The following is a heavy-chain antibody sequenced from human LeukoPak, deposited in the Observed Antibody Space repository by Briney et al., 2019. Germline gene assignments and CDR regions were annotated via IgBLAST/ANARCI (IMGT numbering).Heavy chain of an antibody. CDR1: GYTFTNDD. Sequence: ASVKVSCKASGYTFTNDDISWVRQATGQGLEWIGKMNPNSGNTGYAQKFQGRVTMTRSTSVSTVHMELNSLTSEDTAVYFCARNASGTGYTAWGRGTLVTVSS. CDR3: ARNASGTGYTA. CDR2: MNPNSGNT. J-gene: IGHJ4*02. V-gene: IGHV1-8*01. D-gene: IGHD3-9*01.